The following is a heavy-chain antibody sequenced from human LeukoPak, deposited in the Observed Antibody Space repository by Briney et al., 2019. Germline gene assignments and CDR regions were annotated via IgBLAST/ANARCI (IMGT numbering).Heavy chain of an antibody. Sequence: GGSLRLSCAASGFIFTDYGMHWVRQAPGKGLEWVSAISSSGSSTYYADSVKGRFTISRDNSKNTLYLQMNSLRAEDTAAYYCARGAYGDYDYWGQGTLVTVSS. J-gene: IGHJ4*02. V-gene: IGHV3-23*01. CDR2: ISSSGSST. D-gene: IGHD4-17*01. CDR1: GFIFTDYG. CDR3: ARGAYGDYDY.